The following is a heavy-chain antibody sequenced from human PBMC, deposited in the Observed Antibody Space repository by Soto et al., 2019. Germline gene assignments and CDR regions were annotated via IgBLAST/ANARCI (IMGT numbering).Heavy chain of an antibody. V-gene: IGHV4-39*02. CDR2: IYYSGST. Sequence: PSETLSLTCTVSGGSISSSSDYWGWIRQPPGKGLEWIGSIYYSGSTYYNPSLKSRVTISVDTSENHFSLKLGSVTAADTAVYYCARGVVVVAATLTPNNWFDPWGQGTLVTVSS. D-gene: IGHD2-15*01. CDR3: ARGVVVVAATLTPNNWFDP. CDR1: GGSISSSSDY. J-gene: IGHJ5*02.